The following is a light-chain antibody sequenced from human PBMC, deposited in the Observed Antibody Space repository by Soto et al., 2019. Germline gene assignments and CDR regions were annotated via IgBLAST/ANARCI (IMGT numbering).Light chain of an antibody. CDR3: CSYTTSSTYV. V-gene: IGLV2-14*03. J-gene: IGLJ1*01. Sequence: QSVLTQPASVSGSPGQSIAISCTGTSSDVGGYNYVSWYQQHPGKAPKLMIYDVSNLPSGVFNRFSGSKSGNTSSLTISGLQAEDEADYYCCSYTTSSTYVFGTRTKVTVL. CDR2: DVS. CDR1: SSDVGGYNY.